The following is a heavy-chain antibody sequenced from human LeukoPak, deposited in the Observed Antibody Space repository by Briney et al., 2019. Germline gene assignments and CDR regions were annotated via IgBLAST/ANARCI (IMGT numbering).Heavy chain of an antibody. CDR3: AGSVSGTWPY. Sequence: GGSLRLSCAASGFPFSNYYMDWVRQAPGQGLEWVGRIRNKASRYTTEYAASVKGRFTISRDDSKNSLYLQMNSLKTEDTAVYYCAGSVSGTWPYWGQGTLVTVSS. D-gene: IGHD2-15*01. J-gene: IGHJ4*02. CDR1: GFPFSNYY. V-gene: IGHV3-72*01. CDR2: IRNKASRYTT.